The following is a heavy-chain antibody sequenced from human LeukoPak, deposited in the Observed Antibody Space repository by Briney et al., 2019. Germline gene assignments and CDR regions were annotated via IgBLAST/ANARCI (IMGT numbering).Heavy chain of an antibody. CDR2: ISSSSSYI. CDR1: GFTFSSYS. V-gene: IGHV3-21*01. D-gene: IGHD6-19*01. J-gene: IGHJ4*02. Sequence: GGSLRLSCAASGFTFSSYSMNWVRQAPGKGLEWVSSISSSSSYIYYADSVKGRFTISRDNAKNSLYLQMNSLRAEDTAVYYCASKSSGWYGLDYWGQGTLVTVSS. CDR3: ASKSSGWYGLDY.